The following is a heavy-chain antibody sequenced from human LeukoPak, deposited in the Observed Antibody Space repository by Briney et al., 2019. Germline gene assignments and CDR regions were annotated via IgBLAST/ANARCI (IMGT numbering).Heavy chain of an antibody. V-gene: IGHV6-1*01. D-gene: IGHD5-24*01. CDR2: TYYRSN. CDR3: ARGQFSAFDI. CDR1: GDSVSSKSVA. Sequence: SQTLSLTCAISGDSVSSKSVAWNWIRQSPSRGLEWLGRTYYRSNDYAVSVKSRITIDPGTSKNQFSLQLNSVTPEDTAVYYCARGQFSAFDIWGQGTMVIVSS. J-gene: IGHJ3*02.